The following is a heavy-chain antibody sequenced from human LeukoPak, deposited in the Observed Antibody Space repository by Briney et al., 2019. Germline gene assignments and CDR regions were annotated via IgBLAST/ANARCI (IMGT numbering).Heavy chain of an antibody. CDR1: GFTFSSYS. D-gene: IGHD3/OR15-3a*01. J-gene: IGHJ4*02. V-gene: IGHV3-21*01. CDR3: ARQTGSGLFILP. Sequence: GGSLRLSCAASGFTFSSYSMNWVRQAPGKGLEWVSSISSSSSYIYYADSVKGRFIISRDNAKNSLYLQMNSLRAEDTAVYYCARQTGSGLFILPGGQGTLVTVSS. CDR2: ISSSSSYI.